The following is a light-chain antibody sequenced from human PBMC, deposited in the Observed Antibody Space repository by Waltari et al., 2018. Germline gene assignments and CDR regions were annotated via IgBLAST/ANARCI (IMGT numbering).Light chain of an antibody. CDR2: VNSDGSH. J-gene: IGLJ3*02. CDR3: QTGGHGTWV. CDR1: SGHSSNI. Sequence: QLVLTQSPSASASLGASVKLTCTLSSGHSSNIIAWLQQKPEKGPRYLMKVNSDGSHRKGDEIPDRFSGSSSGAERYLTISTVQSEDEADYYCQTGGHGTWVFGGGTKLTVL. V-gene: IGLV4-69*01.